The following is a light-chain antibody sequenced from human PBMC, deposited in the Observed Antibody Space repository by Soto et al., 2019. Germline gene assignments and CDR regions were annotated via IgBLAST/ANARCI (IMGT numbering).Light chain of an antibody. CDR1: RSVSSSY. CDR3: QQYGSSST. CDR2: GAS. Sequence: EIVLTQSPGTLSLSPGERATLSCRASRSVSSSYLAWYQQKPGQAPRLLIYGASSRPTSIPDRFSGSGSGTDFTLTISRLEPEDFAVYYCQQYGSSSTFGQGTRLENK. V-gene: IGKV3-20*01. J-gene: IGKJ5*01.